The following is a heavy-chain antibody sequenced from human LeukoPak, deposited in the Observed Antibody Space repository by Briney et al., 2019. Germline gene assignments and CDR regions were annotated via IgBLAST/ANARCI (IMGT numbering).Heavy chain of an antibody. Sequence: PSETLSLTCAVYGGSFSGYYWSWIRQPPGKGLEWIGEINHSGSTNYNPSLKSRVTISVDTSKNQFSLKLSSVTAADTAVYYCARREDGDYVIGDYWGQGTLVTVSS. CDR1: GGSFSGYY. J-gene: IGHJ4*02. V-gene: IGHV4-34*01. D-gene: IGHD4-17*01. CDR2: INHSGST. CDR3: ARREDGDYVIGDY.